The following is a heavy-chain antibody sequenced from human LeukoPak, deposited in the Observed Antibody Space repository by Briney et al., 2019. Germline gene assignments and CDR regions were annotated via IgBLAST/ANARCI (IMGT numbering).Heavy chain of an antibody. CDR2: IDWDDDT. CDR3: ARMNRGNYFDY. V-gene: IGHV2-70*11. D-gene: IGHD7-27*01. J-gene: IGHJ4*02. Sequence: SGPALLKPTQTLTLTFTFSGSSLNPNGICMSLIRHPPVNALGWLARIDWDDDTYYTTSLNTRLTISKDTSKNQVVLTMTNMDPVDTATYYCARMNRGNYFDYWGQGTLVTVPS. CDR1: GSSLNPNGIC.